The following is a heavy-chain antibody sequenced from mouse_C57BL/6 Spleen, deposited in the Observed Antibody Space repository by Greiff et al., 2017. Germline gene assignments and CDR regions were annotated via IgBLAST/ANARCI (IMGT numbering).Heavy chain of an antibody. J-gene: IGHJ2*01. V-gene: IGHV1-15*01. CDR2: IVPVTGGP. D-gene: IGHD1-1*01. CDR3: TGAYYCGIHYFDD. Sequence: VQLQQSGAELVRPGASVTLSCKASGYTFTDSEMHWVKQTPVHGLEWIGAIVPVTGGPAYNQKLKGKAILNADQDSSTAYMEIRSLTSVDSAFDYCTGAYYCGIHYFDDWGQGTTLTVAS. CDR1: GYTFTDSE.